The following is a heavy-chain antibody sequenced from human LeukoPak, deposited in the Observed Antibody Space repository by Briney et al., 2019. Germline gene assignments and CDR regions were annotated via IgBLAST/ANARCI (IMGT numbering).Heavy chain of an antibody. V-gene: IGHV3-7*01. CDR2: TRLDARET. D-gene: IGHD2-21*01. CDR3: ARICGGWPKYYFDT. CDR1: GLTHIDHW. Sequence: GGSLRLSCTASGLTHIDHWMSWVHHRPRKGLDWVSNTRLDARETYYANSVKGRFTTPTDNAKRPLYLQITSLRDEDTAVYYCARICGGWPKYYFDTWGQGTLVTVSS. J-gene: IGHJ4*02.